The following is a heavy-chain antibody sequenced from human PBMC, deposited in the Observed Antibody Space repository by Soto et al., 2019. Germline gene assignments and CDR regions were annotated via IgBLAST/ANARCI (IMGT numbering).Heavy chain of an antibody. Sequence: SVKVSCNASGYTFTSYGISWVRQAPGQGLEWMGGIIPIFGTANYAQKFQGRVTITADESTSTAYMELSSLRSEDTAVYYCARERGRIAARLDVWGQGTTVTVSS. CDR3: ARERGRIAARLDV. CDR2: IIPIFGTA. D-gene: IGHD6-6*01. J-gene: IGHJ6*02. V-gene: IGHV1-69*13. CDR1: GYTFTSYG.